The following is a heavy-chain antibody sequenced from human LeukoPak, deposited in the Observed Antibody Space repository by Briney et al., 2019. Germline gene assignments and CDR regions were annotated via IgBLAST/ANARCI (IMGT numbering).Heavy chain of an antibody. J-gene: IGHJ6*02. D-gene: IGHD3-22*01. V-gene: IGHV1-69*13. CDR2: IIPIFGTA. Sequence: SVKVSCKASGGTFSSYAISWVRQAPGQGLEWMGGIIPIFGTANYAQKFQGRVTITADESTSTAYMELSSLRSEDTAVYYCARYYYDNNYYYYYGMDVWGQGTTVTVSS. CDR3: ARYYYDNNYYYYYGMDV. CDR1: GGTFSSYA.